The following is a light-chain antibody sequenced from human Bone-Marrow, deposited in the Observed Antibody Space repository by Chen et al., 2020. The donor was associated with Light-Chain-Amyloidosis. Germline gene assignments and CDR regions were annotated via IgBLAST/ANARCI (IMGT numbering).Light chain of an antibody. CDR2: EVT. V-gene: IGLV2-8*01. CDR1: SGDVGTYNY. Sequence: QSALTQPASVSGSPGQSITISCTGTSGDVGTYNYVSWYQQHPGKAPKLMIYEVTKRPSGVPDRFSGSKSGNTASLTVSGLQAEDEAEYYGSSYAGNYNVFGTGTKVTVL. J-gene: IGLJ1*01. CDR3: SSYAGNYNV.